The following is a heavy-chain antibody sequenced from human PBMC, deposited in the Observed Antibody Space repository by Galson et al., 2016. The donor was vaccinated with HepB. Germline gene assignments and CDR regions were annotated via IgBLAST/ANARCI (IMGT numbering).Heavy chain of an antibody. CDR3: SRLMGYDSSAL. CDR1: RASIRSRSFY. J-gene: IGHJ4*02. Sequence: SETLSLTCTVSRASIRSRSFYWGWIRQPPGKGLEWIGSVYYDGRTSYNPSLQSRVSISIDTSKNQFSLRLSSVTAADTAVYHCSRLMGYDSSALWGQGTLVTVSS. V-gene: IGHV4-39*01. D-gene: IGHD3-22*01. CDR2: VYYDGRT.